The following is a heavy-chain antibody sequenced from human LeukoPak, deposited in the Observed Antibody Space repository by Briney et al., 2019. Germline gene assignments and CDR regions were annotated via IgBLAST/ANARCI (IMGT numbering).Heavy chain of an antibody. CDR2: IKFDGSDK. Sequence: GGSLRLSCAASGFTFSNYWMSWVRQAPGKGLEWVANIKFDGSDKFYVDSAKGRFTISRDNAKNSLYLQMNSLRAEDTAVYYCAKDPSSTSLRWFQHWGQGTLVTVSS. CDR1: GFTFSNYW. J-gene: IGHJ1*01. V-gene: IGHV3-7*01. D-gene: IGHD2-2*01. CDR3: AKDPSSTSLRWFQH.